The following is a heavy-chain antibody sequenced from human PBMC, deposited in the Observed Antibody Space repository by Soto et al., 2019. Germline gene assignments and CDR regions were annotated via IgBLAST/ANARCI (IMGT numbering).Heavy chain of an antibody. CDR2: IRSKANSYAT. D-gene: IGHD1-7*01. J-gene: IGHJ4*02. Sequence: GGSLRLSCAASGFTFSGSAMHWVRQASGKGLEWVGRIRSKANSYATAYAASVKGRFTISRDDSKNTAYLQMNSLKTEDTAVYYCTRRGTGTMIPFDYWGQGTLVTVSS. V-gene: IGHV3-73*01. CDR1: GFTFSGSA. CDR3: TRRGTGTMIPFDY.